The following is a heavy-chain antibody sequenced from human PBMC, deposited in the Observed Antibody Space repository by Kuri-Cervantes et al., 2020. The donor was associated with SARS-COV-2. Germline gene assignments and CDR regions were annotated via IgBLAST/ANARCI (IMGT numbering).Heavy chain of an antibody. CDR2: INWNGGST. CDR1: GFTFDDYG. V-gene: IGHV3-20*04. Sequence: GGSLRLSCAASGFTFDDYGMSWVRQAPGKGLEWVSGINWNGGSTGYADSVKGRFTISRDNAKNSLYLQMNSLRAEDTAVYYCAKDGWELPNDYWGQGTLVTVSS. D-gene: IGHD1-26*01. J-gene: IGHJ4*02. CDR3: AKDGWELPNDY.